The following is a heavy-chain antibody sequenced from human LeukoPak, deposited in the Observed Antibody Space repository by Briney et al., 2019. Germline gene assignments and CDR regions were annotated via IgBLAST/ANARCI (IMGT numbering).Heavy chain of an antibody. V-gene: IGHV1-46*01. CDR3: ARDRGIVVVPAAIYDY. D-gene: IGHD2-2*02. CDR2: INPSGGST. J-gene: IGHJ4*02. Sequence: ASVKVSCKASGYTFTSYYMHWVRQAPGQGLEWMGIINPSGGSTSYAQKLQGRVTMTRDTSTSTVYMELSSLRSEDTAVYYCARDRGIVVVPAAIYDYWGQGTLVTVSS. CDR1: GYTFTSYY.